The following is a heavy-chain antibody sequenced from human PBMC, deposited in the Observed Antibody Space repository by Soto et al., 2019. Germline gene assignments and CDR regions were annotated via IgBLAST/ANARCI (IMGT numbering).Heavy chain of an antibody. CDR3: ARGAIYGSGSYVPYYGMDV. J-gene: IGHJ6*01. D-gene: IGHD3-10*01. CDR2: IWYDGSNK. CDR1: GFTFSSYG. V-gene: IGHV3-33*01. Sequence: QVQLVESGGGVVQPGRSLRLSCAASGFTFSSYGMHWVRQAPGKGLEWVAVIWYDGSNKYYADSVKGRFTISRDNSKNTLYLQMNSLRAEDTAVYYCARGAIYGSGSYVPYYGMDVW.